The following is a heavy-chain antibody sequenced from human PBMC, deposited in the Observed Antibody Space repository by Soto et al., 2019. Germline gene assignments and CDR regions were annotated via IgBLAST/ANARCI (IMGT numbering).Heavy chain of an antibody. D-gene: IGHD3-10*01. CDR1: GFTFSAYA. V-gene: IGHV3-23*01. J-gene: IGHJ6*02. CDR3: ENAGGVRGINYLFYGADV. Sequence: EVQLLESGGGLVQPGGSPTLSCAASGFTFSAYAMSWVRQAPGKGLEWVSGISGSGGSKYYPDSVRGRFTISRDNFEKTLYMPLTSLRAEDPAVYYCENAGGVRGINYLFYGADVWGQGTTVTVSS. CDR2: ISGSGGSK.